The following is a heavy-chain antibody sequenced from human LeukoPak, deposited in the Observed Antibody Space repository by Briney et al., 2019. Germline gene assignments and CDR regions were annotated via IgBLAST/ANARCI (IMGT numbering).Heavy chain of an antibody. Sequence: SETLSLTCTVSGDSISSYYWSWIRQPPGKGLEWIGYIYYSGSTKYNPSLKSRVTISVHTSKNQFSLKLSSVTAADTAVYYCARINYRPIIKFFDFWGQGTLVTVSS. CDR2: IYYSGST. V-gene: IGHV4-59*12. CDR3: ARINYRPIIKFFDF. CDR1: GDSISSYY. J-gene: IGHJ4*02. D-gene: IGHD4-11*01.